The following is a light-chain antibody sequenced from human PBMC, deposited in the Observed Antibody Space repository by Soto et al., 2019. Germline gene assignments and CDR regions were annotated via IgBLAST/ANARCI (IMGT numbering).Light chain of an antibody. CDR2: KAS. Sequence: AIRITQSPSSFSASTGDRVTITCRASQGISSYLAWYQQKPGRAPNLLIYKASTLQTGVPSRFSGSGSGTDFTLTITNLQPEDFATYYCHQASSFPLSFGGGTKVDIK. CDR3: HQASSFPLS. V-gene: IGKV1-8*01. CDR1: QGISSY. J-gene: IGKJ4*01.